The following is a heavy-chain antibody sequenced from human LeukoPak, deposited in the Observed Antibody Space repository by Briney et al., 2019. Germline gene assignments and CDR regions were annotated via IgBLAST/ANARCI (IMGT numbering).Heavy chain of an antibody. J-gene: IGHJ4*02. CDR2: TSFDGRNK. CDR1: GFTFSSYG. Sequence: PGKSLRLSCAGTGFTFSSYGMHWVRQAPGKGLEWVAITSFDGRNKYYADSVKGRFTISRDNSKNTLYLQMNSLRVEDTAVYYCAKEGYYGSGSYIPHFDYWGQGTLVTVSS. D-gene: IGHD3-10*01. CDR3: AKEGYYGSGSYIPHFDY. V-gene: IGHV3-30*18.